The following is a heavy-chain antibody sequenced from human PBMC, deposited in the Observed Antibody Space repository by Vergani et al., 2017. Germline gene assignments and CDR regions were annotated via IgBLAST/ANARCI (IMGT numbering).Heavy chain of an antibody. CDR1: GFTFITFG. CDR2: IRYDGSNK. CDR3: AKEGYGDYFVHAFDI. J-gene: IGHJ3*02. V-gene: IGHV3-30*02. Sequence: QVQLVESGGAVFQPGGSLSLSFAASGFTFITFGLPWFRQVPGKGLEWLAFIRYDGSNKYYADSVKGRFTISRDNSKNTLYLQMNSLRAEDTAVYYCAKEGYGDYFVHAFDIWGQGTMVTVSS. D-gene: IGHD4-17*01.